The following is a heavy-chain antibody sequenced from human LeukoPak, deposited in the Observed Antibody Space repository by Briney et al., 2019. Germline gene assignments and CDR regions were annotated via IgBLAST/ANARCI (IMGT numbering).Heavy chain of an antibody. J-gene: IGHJ4*02. CDR3: AKMDSDSSGFFSN. CDR1: GYSFTTYG. D-gene: IGHD3-22*01. CDR2: ISVYNGNT. V-gene: IGHV1-18*01. Sequence: ASVKVSCKASGYSFTTYGISWLRQAPGHGLEWIAWISVYNGNTNYAGKVRGRVLVTTDISATTAYLELKSLRYDDTGVYYCAKMDSDSSGFFSNWGQGTPVTVSS.